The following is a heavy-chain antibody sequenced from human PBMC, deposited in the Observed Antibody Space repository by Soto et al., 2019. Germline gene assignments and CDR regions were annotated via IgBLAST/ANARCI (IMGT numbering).Heavy chain of an antibody. CDR3: ANTGGGNYYYGMDV. J-gene: IGHJ6*02. V-gene: IGHV3-23*01. Sequence: QSXGSLRLSCAASGFTFSSYAMSWVRQAAGKGLEWVSAISGSGGSTYYADSVKGRFTISRDNSKNTLYLQMNSLRAEDTAVYYCANTGGGNYYYGMDVWGQGTTVTVSS. CDR1: GFTFSSYA. D-gene: IGHD1-26*01. CDR2: ISGSGGST.